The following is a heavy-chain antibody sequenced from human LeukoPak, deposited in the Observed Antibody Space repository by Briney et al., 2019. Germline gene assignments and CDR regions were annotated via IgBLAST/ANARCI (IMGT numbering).Heavy chain of an antibody. CDR2: IIPIFGTA. CDR1: GGTFSSSA. CDR3: AKESGMNYYGSGHNWFDP. D-gene: IGHD3-10*01. V-gene: IGHV1-69*06. Sequence: GASVKVSCKASGGTFSSSAISWMRQAPGQGLEWMGRIIPIFGTANYAQKFQGRVTITADKSTSTAYMELSSLRSEDTAVSYCAKESGMNYYGSGHNWFDPWGQGTLVTVSS. J-gene: IGHJ5*02.